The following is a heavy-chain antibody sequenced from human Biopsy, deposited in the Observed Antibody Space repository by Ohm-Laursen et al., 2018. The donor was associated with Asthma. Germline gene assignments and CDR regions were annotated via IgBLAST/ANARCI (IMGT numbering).Heavy chain of an antibody. CDR1: GFTFDDFA. Sequence: SLRLSCTASGFTFDDFAMHWVRQAPGKGLEWVASVSWNSRDIAYADSVTGRFTISRDNAKNTLYLQMNSLRADDTALYYCTRVLSKYSGAFKRTFHHNGMDVWGRGTTVTVSS. D-gene: IGHD5-12*01. V-gene: IGHV3-9*01. J-gene: IGHJ6*02. CDR3: TRVLSKYSGAFKRTFHHNGMDV. CDR2: VSWNSRDI.